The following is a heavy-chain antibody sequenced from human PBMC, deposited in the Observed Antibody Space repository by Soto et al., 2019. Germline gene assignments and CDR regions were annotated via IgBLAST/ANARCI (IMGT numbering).Heavy chain of an antibody. Sequence: VQLVQSGAEVKTPGASVRVSCKASGYTFTGYYIHWVRESPGQGLEWMGWINPQTGGTIYGQKFQGRLTLSRDTYINTAYLELSRLRFDDAAVYFCARERYQVISDGMDVWGQGTTVTVSA. CDR1: GYTFTGYY. CDR2: INPQTGGT. CDR3: ARERYQVISDGMDV. V-gene: IGHV1-2*02. D-gene: IGHD2-2*01. J-gene: IGHJ6*01.